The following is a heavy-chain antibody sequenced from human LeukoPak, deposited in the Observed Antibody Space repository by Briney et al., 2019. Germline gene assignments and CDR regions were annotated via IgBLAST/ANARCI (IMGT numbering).Heavy chain of an antibody. CDR2: IYPGDSDT. Sequence: GESLKISCKGSGYRFTNYWIGWVRQMPGKGLELMGSIYPGDSDTRYSPSFQGQVTISADKSITTAYLQWSSLKASDTAIYYCTRQGVYYSDSSGFYYWRPGTLVTVSS. CDR3: TRQGVYYSDSSGFYY. D-gene: IGHD3-22*01. J-gene: IGHJ4*02. CDR1: GYRFTNYW. V-gene: IGHV5-51*01.